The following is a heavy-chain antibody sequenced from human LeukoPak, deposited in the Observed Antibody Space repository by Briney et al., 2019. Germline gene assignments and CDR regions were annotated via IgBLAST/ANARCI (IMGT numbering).Heavy chain of an antibody. CDR3: ASPALKSDAFDI. Sequence: SVKVSCKASGGTFSSYAISWVRQAPGQGLEWMGGIIPIFGTANYAQKFQGRVTITTDESTSTAYMELSSLRSEDTAVYCCASPALKSDAFDIWGQGTMVTVSS. CDR2: IIPIFGTA. CDR1: GGTFSSYA. V-gene: IGHV1-69*05. J-gene: IGHJ3*02.